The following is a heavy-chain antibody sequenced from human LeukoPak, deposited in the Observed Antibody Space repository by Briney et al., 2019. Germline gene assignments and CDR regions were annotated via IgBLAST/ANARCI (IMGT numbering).Heavy chain of an antibody. J-gene: IGHJ4*02. CDR2: ISSSSNYI. D-gene: IGHD5-18*01. V-gene: IGHV3-21*01. Sequence: GGSLRLSWTASGFTFSIYSMNWVRQAPGKGLEWVSSISSSSNYIYYADSVKGRFTISRDNAKNSLYLQMTSLRAEDTAVYYCARAKDTAMTWGQGTLVTVSS. CDR1: GFTFSIYS. CDR3: ARAKDTAMT.